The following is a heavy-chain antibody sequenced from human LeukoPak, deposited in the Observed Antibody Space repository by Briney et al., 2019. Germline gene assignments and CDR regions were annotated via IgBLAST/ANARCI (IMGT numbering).Heavy chain of an antibody. V-gene: IGHV3-23*01. CDR2: ISGSGGST. D-gene: IGHD5-12*01. CDR3: AKFVVPTYLVRYYFDY. J-gene: IGHJ4*02. Sequence: PGGSLRLSCAASGFTFSSYSMSWVRQAPGKGLEWVSAISGSGGSTYYADSVKGQFTISRDNSKNTLYLQMNSLRAEDTAVYYCAKFVVPTYLVRYYFDYWGQGTLVTVSS. CDR1: GFTFSSYS.